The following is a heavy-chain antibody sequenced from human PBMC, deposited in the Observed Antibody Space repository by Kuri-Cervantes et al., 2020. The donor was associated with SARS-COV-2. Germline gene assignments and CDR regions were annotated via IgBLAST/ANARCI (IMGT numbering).Heavy chain of an antibody. CDR2: ISYDGSNK. CDR1: GFTFSSYG. D-gene: IGHD3-9*01. CDR3: AKAGRKLRYFDWLSTFDY. V-gene: IGHV3-30*18. Sequence: GESLKISCAASGFTFSSYGMHWVRQAPGKGLEWVAVISYDGSNKYYADSVKGRLTISRDNSKNTLYLQMNSLRAEDTAVYYCAKAGRKLRYFDWLSTFDYWGQGTLVTVSS. J-gene: IGHJ4*02.